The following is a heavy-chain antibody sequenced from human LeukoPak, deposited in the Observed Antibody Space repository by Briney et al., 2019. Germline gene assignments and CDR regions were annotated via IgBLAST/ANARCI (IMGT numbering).Heavy chain of an antibody. J-gene: IGHJ6*02. D-gene: IGHD6-19*01. Sequence: LPGGSLRLSCAASGFTVSSNYMSWVRQAPGKGLEWVSVIYSGGNTYYADSVKGRFTISRDNSKNTLYLQMNSLRAEDTAVYYCARDRIAVAGTIGMDVWGQGTTVTVSS. CDR2: IYSGGNT. V-gene: IGHV3-66*01. CDR3: ARDRIAVAGTIGMDV. CDR1: GFTVSSNY.